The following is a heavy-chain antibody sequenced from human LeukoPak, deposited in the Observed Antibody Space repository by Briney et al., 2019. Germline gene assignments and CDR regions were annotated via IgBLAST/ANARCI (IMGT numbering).Heavy chain of an antibody. D-gene: IGHD3-9*01. CDR1: GFTFSSYS. V-gene: IGHV3-48*04. J-gene: IGHJ1*01. Sequence: PGRSLRLSCAASGFTFSSYSMTWVRQAPGKGLEWRSYISSSGSTIYYADPVKGRFTISRDNAKNSLYLQMNSLRAEDTAVYYCARDILTGSQSRFQHWGQGTLVTVSS. CDR3: ARDILTGSQSRFQH. CDR2: ISSSGSTI.